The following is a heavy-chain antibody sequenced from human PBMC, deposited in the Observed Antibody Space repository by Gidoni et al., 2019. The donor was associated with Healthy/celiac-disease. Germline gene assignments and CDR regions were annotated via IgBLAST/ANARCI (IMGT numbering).Heavy chain of an antibody. J-gene: IGHJ4*02. CDR3: AKDIGPSVAGHFDY. V-gene: IGHV3-9*01. Sequence: QAPGKGLEWVSGISWNSGSIGYADSVKGRFTISRDNAKNSLYLQMNSLRAEDTALYYCAKDIGPSVAGHFDYWGQGTLVTVSS. D-gene: IGHD6-19*01. CDR2: ISWNSGSI.